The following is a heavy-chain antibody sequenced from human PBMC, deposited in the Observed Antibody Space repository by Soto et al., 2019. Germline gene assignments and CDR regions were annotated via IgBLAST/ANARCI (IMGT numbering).Heavy chain of an antibody. CDR1: GFTFSTYW. Sequence: PGGSLRLSCAASGFTFSTYWMSWVRQAPGKGLECVANIKQDGSEKYYVDSVKGRFTISRDNAKNSLYLQMNSLRAEDTAVYYCARDETYYYGSGPVGGQGTLVTVYS. J-gene: IGHJ4*02. CDR2: IKQDGSEK. D-gene: IGHD3-10*01. V-gene: IGHV3-7*01. CDR3: ARDETYYYGSGPV.